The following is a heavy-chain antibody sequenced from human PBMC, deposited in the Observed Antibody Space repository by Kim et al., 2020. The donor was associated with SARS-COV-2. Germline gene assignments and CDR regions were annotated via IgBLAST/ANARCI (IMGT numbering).Heavy chain of an antibody. D-gene: IGHD3-22*01. CDR2: INSKTDGGTT. V-gene: IGHV3-15*01. J-gene: IGHJ4*02. CDR1: GFTFSNAW. Sequence: GGSLRLSCAASGFTFSNAWMSWVRQAPGKGLEWVGRINSKTDGGTTDYAAPVKARFTISRDDSKNTLYLQMNSLKTEDTAVYYGTTRAVIYDYWGQGTLVTVSS. CDR3: TTRAVIYDY.